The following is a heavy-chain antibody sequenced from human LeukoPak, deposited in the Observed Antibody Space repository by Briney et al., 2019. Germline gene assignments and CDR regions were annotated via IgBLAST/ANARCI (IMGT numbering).Heavy chain of an antibody. D-gene: IGHD6-19*01. CDR1: GGSISSYY. CDR3: ARGYSSGWYYFDS. J-gene: IGHJ4*02. V-gene: IGHV4-59*01. CDR2: IYYSGST. Sequence: TSETLSLTCTVSGGSISSYYWSWIRQPPGKGLEWIGYIYYSGSTNYNSSLKSRVTISVDTSKNQFSLRLNSVTAADTAVYYCARGYSSGWYYFDSWGQGTLVTVSS.